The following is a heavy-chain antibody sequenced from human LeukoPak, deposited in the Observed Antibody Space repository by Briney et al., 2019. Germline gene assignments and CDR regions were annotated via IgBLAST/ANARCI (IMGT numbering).Heavy chain of an antibody. D-gene: IGHD5-18*01. CDR2: ISAYNGNT. J-gene: IGHJ4*02. Sequence: ASVKVSCKASGYTFTSYGISWVRQAPGQGLDWMGWISAYNGNTNYAQKLQGRVTMTTDTSTSTAYMELRSLRSDDTAVYYCARTSVRLDVDTAMVSDYWGQGTLVTVSS. CDR1: GYTFTSYG. CDR3: ARTSVRLDVDTAMVSDY. V-gene: IGHV1-18*01.